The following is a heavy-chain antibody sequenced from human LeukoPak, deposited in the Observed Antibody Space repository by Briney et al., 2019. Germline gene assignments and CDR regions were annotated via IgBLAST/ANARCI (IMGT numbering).Heavy chain of an antibody. J-gene: IGHJ4*02. CDR1: GYTLTELS. V-gene: IGHV1-24*01. Sequence: ASVKVSCKVSGYTLTELSMHWVRQAPGKGLEWMGGFDPEDGETIYAQKFQGRVTMTEDTSTDTACMELSSLRSEDTAVYYCATSTHYDSSGYYSPCDYWGQGTLVTVSS. CDR2: FDPEDGET. D-gene: IGHD3-22*01. CDR3: ATSTHYDSSGYYSPCDY.